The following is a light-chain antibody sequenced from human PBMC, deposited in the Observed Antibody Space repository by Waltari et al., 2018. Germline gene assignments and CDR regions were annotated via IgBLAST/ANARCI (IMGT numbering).Light chain of an antibody. CDR3: QQSDGIPFT. Sequence: DIKMTQSPSSLSASVGDTVTITCRASQSVGRFLNWYQQRPGAAPNLLIYKTSDFQSGVPSRFTGSGSGTDFTLTIDSLQPEDFATYYCQQSDGIPFTFGPGT. V-gene: IGKV1-39*01. J-gene: IGKJ2*01. CDR2: KTS. CDR1: QSVGRF.